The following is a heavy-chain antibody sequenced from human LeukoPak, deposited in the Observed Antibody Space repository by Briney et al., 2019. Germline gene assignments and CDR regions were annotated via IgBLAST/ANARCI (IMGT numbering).Heavy chain of an antibody. D-gene: IGHD6-13*01. CDR2: ITGSGGST. CDR3: AKPPPDSSSWLSDY. Sequence: PGGSLRLSCAASGFTFSSYAMSWVRQAPGKGLEWVSTITGSGGSTYYADSVRGRFTISTDNSKNTLYLQMNSLRAEDTAVYYCAKPPPDSSSWLSDYWGQGTLVTVSS. CDR1: GFTFSSYA. V-gene: IGHV3-23*01. J-gene: IGHJ4*02.